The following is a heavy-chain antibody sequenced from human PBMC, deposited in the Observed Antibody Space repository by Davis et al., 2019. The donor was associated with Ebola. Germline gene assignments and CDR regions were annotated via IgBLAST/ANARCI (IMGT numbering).Heavy chain of an antibody. V-gene: IGHV4-59*01. CDR1: GGSISSYY. CDR3: ARDSRWFDP. CDR2: IYYSGRT. Sequence: SETLSLTCTVSGGSISSYYWSWIRQHPGKGLEWIGYIYYSGRTNYNPSLKSRVTISVDTSKNQFSLKLSSATAADTAVYYCARDSRWFDPWGQGTLVTVSS. J-gene: IGHJ5*02.